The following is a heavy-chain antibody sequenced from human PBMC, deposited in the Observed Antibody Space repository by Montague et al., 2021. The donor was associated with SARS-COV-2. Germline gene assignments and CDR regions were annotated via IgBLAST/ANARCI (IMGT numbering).Heavy chain of an antibody. CDR1: GGSITNNIYY. J-gene: IGHJ3*01. V-gene: IGHV4-39*02. CDR2: LYYTGNT. Sequence: SETLSLTCAVSGGSITNNIYYWAWIRQPPGKGLVWIGSLYYTGNTYYNPSLKSRVTISVVTSKNHFTLKLSSVTAAETTVYYCARLKRYFDSSGSPAAFDFWGQGTKVTVSS. CDR3: ARLKRYFDSSGSPAAFDF. D-gene: IGHD3-22*01.